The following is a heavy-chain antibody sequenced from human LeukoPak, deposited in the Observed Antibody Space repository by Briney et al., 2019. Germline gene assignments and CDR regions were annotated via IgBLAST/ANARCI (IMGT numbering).Heavy chain of an antibody. V-gene: IGHV4-59*02. CDR3: AKDVSGAYYAFDV. D-gene: IGHD4/OR15-4a*01. CDR1: GASVSSHF. J-gene: IGHJ3*01. Sequence: SETLSLTCGVSGASVSSHFWSWIRQTPGMGLEWIGYISNRGSTGYNPSLRSQVTISVDAPKNEVSLNLRSVSAADTAVYYCAKDVSGAYYAFDVWGQG. CDR2: ISNRGST.